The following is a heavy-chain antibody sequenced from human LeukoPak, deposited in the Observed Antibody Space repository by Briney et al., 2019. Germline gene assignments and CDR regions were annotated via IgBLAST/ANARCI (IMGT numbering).Heavy chain of an antibody. CDR1: GFTFSSYG. V-gene: IGHV3-30*02. Sequence: GGSLRLSCAASGFTFSSYGMHWVRQAPGKGLEWVAFIRYDGSNKYYADSVKGRFTISRDNSKNTLYLQMNSLRAEDTAVYYCARGPMVRGHFDYWGQGTLVTVSS. CDR2: IRYDGSNK. D-gene: IGHD3-10*01. J-gene: IGHJ4*02. CDR3: ARGPMVRGHFDY.